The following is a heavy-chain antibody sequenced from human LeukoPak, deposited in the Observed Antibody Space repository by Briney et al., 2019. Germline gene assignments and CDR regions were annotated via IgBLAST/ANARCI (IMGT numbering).Heavy chain of an antibody. V-gene: IGHV3-23*01. CDR3: AKDGETYCGGDCYSYYFDF. Sequence: GGSLRLSCAASGFTFSSYAMSWVRQAPGKGLEWVSAISGSGGITYYADSVKGRFTISRDNSKNTLYLQMNSLRAEDTAVYYCAKDGETYCGGDCYSYYFDFWGQGTLVTVSS. D-gene: IGHD2-21*02. J-gene: IGHJ4*02. CDR1: GFTFSSYA. CDR2: ISGSGGIT.